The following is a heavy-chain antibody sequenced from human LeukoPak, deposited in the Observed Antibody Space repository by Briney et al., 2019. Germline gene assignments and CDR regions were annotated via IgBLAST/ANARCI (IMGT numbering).Heavy chain of an antibody. D-gene: IGHD3-10*01. CDR1: GDSISSSRYY. CDR3: ARDLYPKLLWFGEPITYGMDV. Sequence: PSETLSLTCTVSGDSISSSRYYWGWIRQPPGKGLEWIGSSYYSGSTYYNPSLKSRVTISVDTSKNQFSLKLSSVTAADTAVYYCARDLYPKLLWFGEPITYGMDVWGQGTTVTVSS. J-gene: IGHJ6*02. CDR2: SYYSGST. V-gene: IGHV4-39*07.